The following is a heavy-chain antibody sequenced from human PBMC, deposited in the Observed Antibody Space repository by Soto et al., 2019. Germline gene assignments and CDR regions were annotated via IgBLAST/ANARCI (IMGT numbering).Heavy chain of an antibody. CDR3: GRSYTGYDSFDY. CDR1: GGSINSGDYY. J-gene: IGHJ4*02. Sequence: SETLSLTCSVSGGSINSGDYYWSWIRQSPGKGLEWIGYIYYSGSTYYNPSLKSRSTISIDTSKNQFFMDVDSVTAADTAVYYCGRSYTGYDSFDYLGQGNLVTVSS. D-gene: IGHD5-12*01. V-gene: IGHV4-30-4*01. CDR2: IYYSGST.